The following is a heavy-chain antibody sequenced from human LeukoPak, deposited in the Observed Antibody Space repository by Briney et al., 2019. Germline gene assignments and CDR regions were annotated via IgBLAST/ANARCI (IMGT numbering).Heavy chain of an antibody. Sequence: GGSLRLSCAASGFTVSSNYMSWVRQAPGKGLEWVSGINWNGGSTGYADSVKGRFTISRDNAKNSLYLQMNSLRAEDTALYHCARDSTVTTNYFDYWGQGTLVTVSS. V-gene: IGHV3-20*01. CDR2: INWNGGST. J-gene: IGHJ4*02. CDR3: ARDSTVTTNYFDY. D-gene: IGHD4-17*01. CDR1: GFTVSSNY.